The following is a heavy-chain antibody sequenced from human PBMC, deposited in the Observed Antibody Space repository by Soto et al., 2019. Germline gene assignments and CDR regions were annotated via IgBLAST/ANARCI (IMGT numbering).Heavy chain of an antibody. D-gene: IGHD5-12*01. CDR2: VYYTGIA. Sequence: PSETLSLTCTVSGGSLTSYYWSWIRQPPGKGLEWIGFVYYTGIARYNPSLKSRVTISVDTSKNQFSLKLTSVTAADTAIYYCASRIVSTQTFDYWGQGTLVTVSS. J-gene: IGHJ4*02. CDR3: ASRIVSTQTFDY. CDR1: GGSLTSYY. V-gene: IGHV4-59*08.